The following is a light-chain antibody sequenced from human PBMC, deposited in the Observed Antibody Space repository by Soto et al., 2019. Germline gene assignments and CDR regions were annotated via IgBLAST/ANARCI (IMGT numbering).Light chain of an antibody. J-gene: IGLJ3*02. CDR2: DNN. Sequence: QSVLTQPPSVSAAPGQKVTISCSGSSSNIGNNYVSWYQQLPGTAPKLLIYDNNKRPSGIPDRFSGSKSGTSATLGITGLQTGDDADYYCGTWDSSLSAWVFGGGTKLTVL. V-gene: IGLV1-51*01. CDR3: GTWDSSLSAWV. CDR1: SSNIGNNY.